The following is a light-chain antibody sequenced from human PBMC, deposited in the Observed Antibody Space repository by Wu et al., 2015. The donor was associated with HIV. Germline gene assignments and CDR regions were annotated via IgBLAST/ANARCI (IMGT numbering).Light chain of an antibody. CDR2: ATS. Sequence: EIVLTQSPATLSLSPGERATLSCRASQNISSSYLAWYQQKLGQAPRLLIYATSSRATGIPDRFSGSGSGTDFTLTISRLEPEDFALYYCQQSNNGPLTFGQGTRLDIK. CDR3: QQSNNGPLT. V-gene: IGKV3D-20*02. J-gene: IGKJ5*01. CDR1: QNISSSY.